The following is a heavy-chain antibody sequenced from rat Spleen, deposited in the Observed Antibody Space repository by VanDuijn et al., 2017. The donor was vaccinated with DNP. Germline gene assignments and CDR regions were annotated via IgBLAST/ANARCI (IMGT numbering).Heavy chain of an antibody. CDR3: ARHEEQPWFAY. V-gene: IGHV5-7*01. CDR2: IIYDGRST. Sequence: EVQLVESGGGLVQPGRSLKLSCAASGFTFSDYNLAWVRQAPKKGLEWVATIIYDGRSTYYRDSVKGRFTISRDNAKSTLYLQMDSLRSEDTATYYCARHEEQPWFAYWGQGTLVTVSS. D-gene: IGHD1-5*01. J-gene: IGHJ3*01. CDR1: GFTFSDYN.